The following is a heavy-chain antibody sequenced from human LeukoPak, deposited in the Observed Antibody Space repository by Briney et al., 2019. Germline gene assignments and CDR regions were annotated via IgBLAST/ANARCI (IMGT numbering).Heavy chain of an antibody. V-gene: IGHV3-23*01. J-gene: IGHJ5*02. CDR3: AKDGSGSYYNNWFDP. D-gene: IGHD3-10*01. Sequence: PGGSLRLSCAASGFTFSSYAMSWVRQAPGKGLEWVSAISGSGGSTYYADSVKGRFTISRDNSKNTLYLQMNSLRAEDTAVYYCAKDGSGSYYNNWFDPWGQGTLVTVSS. CDR2: ISGSGGST. CDR1: GFTFSSYA.